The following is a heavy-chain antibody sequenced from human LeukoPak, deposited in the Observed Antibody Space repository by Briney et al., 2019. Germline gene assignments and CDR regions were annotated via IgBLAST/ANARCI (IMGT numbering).Heavy chain of an antibody. Sequence: PSETLSLTCTVSGDSISSSSYFWGWIRQPPGKGLEWIGSIYYTGSTDYTPSLKSRVTISVDTSKNQFSLKLSSVTAADTAVYYCARGRRLRCWFDPWGQGTLATVSS. V-gene: IGHV4-39*07. CDR3: ARGRRLRCWFDP. J-gene: IGHJ5*02. CDR2: IYYTGST. CDR1: GDSISSSSYF. D-gene: IGHD3-16*01.